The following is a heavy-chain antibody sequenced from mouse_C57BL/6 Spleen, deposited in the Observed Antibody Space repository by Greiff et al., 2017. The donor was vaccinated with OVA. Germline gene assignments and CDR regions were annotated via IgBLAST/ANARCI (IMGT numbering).Heavy chain of an antibody. CDR1: GYTFTSYG. Sequence: VQLQQSGAELARPGASVKLSCKASGYTFTSYGISWVKQRTGQGLEWIGEIYPRSGNTYYNEKFKGKATLTADKSSSTAYMELRSLTSEDSAVYFCARWGDGYLYYYAMDYWGQGTSVTVSS. CDR3: ARWGDGYLYYYAMDY. CDR2: IYPRSGNT. D-gene: IGHD2-3*01. J-gene: IGHJ4*01. V-gene: IGHV1-81*01.